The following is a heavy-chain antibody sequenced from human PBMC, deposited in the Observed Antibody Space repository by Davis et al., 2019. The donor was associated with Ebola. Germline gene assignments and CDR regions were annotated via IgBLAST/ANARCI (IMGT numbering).Heavy chain of an antibody. J-gene: IGHJ6*03. V-gene: IGHV3-23*01. CDR1: GFTFSSYA. D-gene: IGHD3-3*01. Sequence: PGGSLRLSCAASGFTFSSYAMSWVRQAPGKGLEWVSAISGSGGSTYYADSVKGRFTISRDNSKNTLYLQMNSLRAEDTAVYYCAKAHDFWSGYYYYYYYMDVWGKGTTVTVSS. CDR3: AKAHDFWSGYYYYYYYMDV. CDR2: ISGSGGST.